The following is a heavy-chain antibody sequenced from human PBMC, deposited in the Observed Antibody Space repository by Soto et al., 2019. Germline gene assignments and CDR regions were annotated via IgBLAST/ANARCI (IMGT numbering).Heavy chain of an antibody. J-gene: IGHJ6*02. CDR1: GYTFTSYG. D-gene: IGHD2-15*01. CDR2: ISPYNGNT. CDR3: ARLGYCSGGSCFYYYYGMDV. V-gene: IGHV1-18*01. Sequence: QVQLVQSGAEVKKPGASVKVSCKASGYTFTSYGISWVRQAPGQGLEWMGWISPYNGNTNYAQKLQGRVTMTTDTSTSTAYMELRSLRSDDTAVYYCARLGYCSGGSCFYYYYGMDVWGQGTTVTVSS.